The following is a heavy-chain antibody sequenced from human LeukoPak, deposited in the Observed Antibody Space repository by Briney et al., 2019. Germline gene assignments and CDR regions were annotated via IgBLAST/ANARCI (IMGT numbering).Heavy chain of an antibody. J-gene: IGHJ3*02. CDR1: GFTFSSYS. D-gene: IGHD2-15*01. V-gene: IGHV3-21*01. CDR2: TSSSSSYI. Sequence: MPGGSLRLSCAASGFTFSSYSMNWVRQAPGKGLEWVSSTSSSSSYIYYANSVKGRFTISRDNAKNSLYLQMNSLRAEDTAVYYCARGRVVAATLDAFDIWGQGTMVTVSS. CDR3: ARGRVVAATLDAFDI.